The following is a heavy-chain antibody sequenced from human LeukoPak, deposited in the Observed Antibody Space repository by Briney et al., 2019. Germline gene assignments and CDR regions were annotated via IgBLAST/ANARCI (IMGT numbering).Heavy chain of an antibody. CDR1: GGTFSSYA. CDR2: IIPIFGIA. Sequence: SVKVSCKASGGTFSSYAISWVRQAPGQGLEWMGRIIPIFGIANYAQKFQGRVTITADKSTSTAYMELSSLRSEDTAVYYCARGRGSNNWNYGEDYWGQGTWSPSPQ. V-gene: IGHV1-69*04. J-gene: IGHJ4*02. CDR3: ARGRGSNNWNYGEDY. D-gene: IGHD1-7*01.